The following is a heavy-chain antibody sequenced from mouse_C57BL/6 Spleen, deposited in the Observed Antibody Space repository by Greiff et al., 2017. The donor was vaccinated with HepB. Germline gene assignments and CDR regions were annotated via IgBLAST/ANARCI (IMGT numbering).Heavy chain of an antibody. D-gene: IGHD3-1*01. V-gene: IGHV1-82*01. CDR2: IYPGDGDT. CDR3: ARSQLQPFDY. CDR1: GYAFSSSW. J-gene: IGHJ2*01. Sequence: QVQLQQSGPELVKPGASVKISCKASGYAFSSSWMNWVKQRPGKGLEWIGRIYPGDGDTNYNGKFKGKATLTADKSSSTAYMQLSSLTSEDSAVYFCARSQLQPFDYWGQGTTLTVSS.